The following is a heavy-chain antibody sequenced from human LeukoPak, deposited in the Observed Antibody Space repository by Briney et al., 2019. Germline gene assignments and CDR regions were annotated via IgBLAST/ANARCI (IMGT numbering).Heavy chain of an antibody. CDR3: AAGAAYYYDSLDAFDV. CDR1: GFTFTSSA. CDR2: IVVGSGNT. V-gene: IGHV1-58*01. J-gene: IGHJ3*01. Sequence: SVKVSCKASGFTFTSSAVQWVRQARGQRLEWIGWIVVGSGNTNYAQKFQERVTITRDMSTSLVYMELSSLRSEDTAVYYCAAGAAYYYDSLDAFDVWGQGTMVTVS. D-gene: IGHD3-22*01.